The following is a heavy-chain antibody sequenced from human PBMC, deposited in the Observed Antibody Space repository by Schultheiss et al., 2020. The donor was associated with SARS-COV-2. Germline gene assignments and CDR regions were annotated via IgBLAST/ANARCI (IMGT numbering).Heavy chain of an antibody. V-gene: IGHV4-59*11. J-gene: IGHJ4*02. CDR3: ARLRHDILTVKVRGYFDY. CDR1: GGAISIHS. D-gene: IGHD3-9*01. CDR2: IYYSGST. Sequence: SETLSLTCTVSGGAISIHSWTWIRQPPGKGLEWVGYIYYSGSTNYNPSLKSRVTILVVPSKNEFSLKVNSVTAADTAVYYCARLRHDILTVKVRGYFDYWGQGTLVTVSS.